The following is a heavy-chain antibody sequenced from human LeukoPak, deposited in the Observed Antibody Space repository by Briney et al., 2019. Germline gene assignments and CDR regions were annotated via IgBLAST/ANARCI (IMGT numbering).Heavy chain of an antibody. CDR3: ARDGSPDYDSSGRFDY. Sequence: ASVRVSCKASGYTFTDYYIHWVRQAPGQGLEWMGRINPNSGDTNSAQKFQGRVTMTRDTSTSTVYMELSSLRSEDTAVYYCARDGSPDYDSSGRFDYWGQGTLVTVSS. CDR2: INPNSGDT. CDR1: GYTFTDYY. V-gene: IGHV1-2*06. D-gene: IGHD3-22*01. J-gene: IGHJ4*02.